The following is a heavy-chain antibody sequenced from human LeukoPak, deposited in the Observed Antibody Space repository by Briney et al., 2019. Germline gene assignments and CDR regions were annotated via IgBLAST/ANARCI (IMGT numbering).Heavy chain of an antibody. J-gene: IGHJ4*02. V-gene: IGHV4-34*01. CDR2: INHSGRT. CDR3: ARLPPQYVFFDF. CDR1: GGSFSAYY. Sequence: SEALSLTCAVYGGSFSAYYWGWIRQPPGQGLEWIGEINHSGRTNYNPSLKSRVTISVDMSKNQFSLRLSSVTAADTAVYYCARLPPQYVFFDFWGQGTLVTVSS. D-gene: IGHD4-11*01.